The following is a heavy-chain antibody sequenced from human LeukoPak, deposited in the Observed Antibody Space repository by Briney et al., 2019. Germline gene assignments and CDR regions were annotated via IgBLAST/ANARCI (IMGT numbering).Heavy chain of an antibody. CDR1: GFTFSSYT. CDR3: AKDDEYGDYASDY. CDR2: ICGSVGST. D-gene: IGHD4-17*01. J-gene: IGHJ4*02. Sequence: GSLRLSSAPSGFTFSSYTMSCVRQAPGTGRWWVSAICGSVGSTYYADTAKGRFTRSRDNSKNTMYLQMNSLRAEDTAVYYCAKDDEYGDYASDYWGQGPLVTVSS. V-gene: IGHV3-23*01.